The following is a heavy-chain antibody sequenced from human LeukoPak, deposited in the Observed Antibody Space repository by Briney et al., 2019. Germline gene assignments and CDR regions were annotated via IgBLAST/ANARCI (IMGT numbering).Heavy chain of an antibody. Sequence: PGGSLRLSCAASGFTVSSNSMTWVRQAPGKGLEWVSILYNGGGANYADSVKGRFTISRDNAKNTLYLQMNSLRAEDTAVYYCARANFDYWGQGTLVTVSS. V-gene: IGHV3-66*01. CDR2: LYNGGGA. CDR1: GFTVSSNS. CDR3: ARANFDY. J-gene: IGHJ4*02.